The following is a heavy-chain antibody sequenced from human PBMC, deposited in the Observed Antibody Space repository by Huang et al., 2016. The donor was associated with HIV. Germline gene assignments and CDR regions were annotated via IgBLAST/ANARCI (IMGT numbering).Heavy chain of an antibody. V-gene: IGHV4-34*01. CDR1: GGSFSGYY. CDR2: ITHSGRT. CDR3: ARAPHYGSGSYYY. D-gene: IGHD3-10*01. Sequence: QVQLHQWGAGLLKPSETLSLTCAVYGGSFSGYYWGWIRQPPGKGLEWIGEITHSGRTKYNPSLKSRVTISEETSKNQFSLKLSSVTAADTAVYYCARAPHYGSGSYYYWGQGTLVTVSS. J-gene: IGHJ4*02.